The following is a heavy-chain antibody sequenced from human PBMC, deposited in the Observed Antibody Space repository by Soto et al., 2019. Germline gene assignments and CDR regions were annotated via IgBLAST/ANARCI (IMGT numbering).Heavy chain of an antibody. Sequence: GASVKVSCKASGYTFTSYGISWVRQAPGQGLEWMGWISAYNGNTNYAQKLQGRATMTTDTSTSTAYMELRSLRSEDTAVYYCAAVAPGTHPDCGGDCYKIVDYWGQGTLVTVSS. D-gene: IGHD2-21*01. CDR3: AAVAPGTHPDCGGDCYKIVDY. V-gene: IGHV1-18*01. J-gene: IGHJ4*02. CDR1: GYTFTSYG. CDR2: ISAYNGNT.